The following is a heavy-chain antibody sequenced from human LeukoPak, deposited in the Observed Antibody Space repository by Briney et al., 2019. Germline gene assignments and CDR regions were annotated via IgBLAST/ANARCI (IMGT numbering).Heavy chain of an antibody. J-gene: IGHJ5*02. CDR2: IWHDGSHK. D-gene: IGHD3-10*01. V-gene: IGHV3-33*01. CDR1: GFAFNTYA. Sequence: GRSLRLSCAASGFAFNTYAMHWVRQAPGQGLEWVALIWHDGSHKFYSNSVRGQFTISRDNSKNTVSLQMNNVRPEDTAVYYCAREIFGSGSYPDLWGQGTLVTVSS. CDR3: AREIFGSGSYPDL.